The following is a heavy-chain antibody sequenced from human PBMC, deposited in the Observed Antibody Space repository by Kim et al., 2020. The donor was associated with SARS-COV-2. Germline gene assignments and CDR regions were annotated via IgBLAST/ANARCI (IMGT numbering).Heavy chain of an antibody. V-gene: IGHV3-23*01. D-gene: IGHD6-13*01. J-gene: IGHJ4*02. Sequence: GGSLRLFCAASGFTFSSSAINWVRQAPGKGLEWVSAISGVGDSRIYAESVKGRFTISRDNSRNTLYLQMNRLGAEDTAVYYCAKVAVQQLVRVYFDYWGQGTLVTVSS. CDR1: GFTFSSSA. CDR3: AKVAVQQLVRVYFDY. CDR2: ISGVGDSR.